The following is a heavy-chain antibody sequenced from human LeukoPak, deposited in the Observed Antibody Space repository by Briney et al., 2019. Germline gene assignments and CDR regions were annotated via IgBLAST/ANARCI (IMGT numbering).Heavy chain of an antibody. V-gene: IGHV4-59*01. J-gene: IGHJ2*01. CDR1: GGSISSYY. CDR2: IYYSGST. CDR3: ARKYSSSWYASDL. D-gene: IGHD6-13*01. Sequence: SETLSLTCTVSGGSISSYYWSWIRQPPGKGLEWIGYIYYSGSTNYNPSLKSRVTISVDTSKNQFSLKLSSVTAADTAVYYCARKYSSSWYASDLWGRGTLVTVSS.